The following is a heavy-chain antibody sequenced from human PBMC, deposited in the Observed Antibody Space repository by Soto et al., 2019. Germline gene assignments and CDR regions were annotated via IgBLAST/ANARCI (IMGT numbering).Heavy chain of an antibody. CDR1: GGSVRSGSYY. Sequence: SETLSLTCTVSGGSVRSGSYYWSWIRQPPGKGLEWIGYIYYSGSTNYNPSLKSRVIISVDTSKNQFPLKLSSVTAADTAVYYCARVVVGARSGWFDPWGQGTLVTVSS. D-gene: IGHD1-26*01. CDR2: IYYSGST. V-gene: IGHV4-61*01. CDR3: ARVVVGARSGWFDP. J-gene: IGHJ5*02.